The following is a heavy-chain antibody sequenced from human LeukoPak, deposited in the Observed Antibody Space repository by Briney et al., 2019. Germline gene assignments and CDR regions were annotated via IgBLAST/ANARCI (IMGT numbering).Heavy chain of an antibody. D-gene: IGHD5-24*01. CDR1: GFTFSSYA. CDR2: ISYDGSNK. V-gene: IGHV3-30*04. CDR3: ATSRGATIRPFDY. Sequence: GGSLRLSCAASGFTFSSYAMHWVRQAPGKGLEWVAVISYDGSNKYYADSVKGRFTISRDNSKNTLYLQMNSLRAEDTAVYYCATSRGATIRPFDYWGQGTLVTVSS. J-gene: IGHJ4*02.